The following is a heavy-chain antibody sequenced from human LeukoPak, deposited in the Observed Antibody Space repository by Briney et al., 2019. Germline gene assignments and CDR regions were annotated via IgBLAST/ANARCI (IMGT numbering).Heavy chain of an antibody. CDR2: MYNNGDT. V-gene: IGHV3-66*01. D-gene: IGHD6-6*01. CDR3: ASGFSSSPYFDY. CDR1: GLTVSSKY. J-gene: IGHJ4*02. Sequence: PGGSLRLSCAASGLTVSSKYMSWVRQAPGKGLEWVSVMYNNGDTHYADSVKGRFTISRDNAKNTLYLQMNSLRDEDTAVYYCASGFSSSPYFDYWGQGTLVTVSS.